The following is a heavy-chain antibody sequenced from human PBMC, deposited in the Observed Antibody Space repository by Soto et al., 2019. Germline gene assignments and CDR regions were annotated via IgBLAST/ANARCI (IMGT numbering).Heavy chain of an antibody. CDR3: ARAITVAGKNYYYYGMDV. V-gene: IGHV4-59*01. D-gene: IGHD6-19*01. Sequence: QVQLQESGPGLVKPSETLSLTCSVSGDSISSYYWSWIRQPPGKGLEWIGYIYYDGSTNYNPSLKIRVTISVDTSKKQFSLKMRSVTAADTAVYYCARAITVAGKNYYYYGMDVWGQGTTVTVSS. J-gene: IGHJ6*02. CDR2: IYYDGST. CDR1: GDSISSYY.